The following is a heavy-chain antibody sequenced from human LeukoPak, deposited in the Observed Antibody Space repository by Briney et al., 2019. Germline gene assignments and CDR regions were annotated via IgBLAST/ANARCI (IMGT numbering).Heavy chain of an antibody. CDR3: ARLLPLASAYYFGY. CDR1: GGSISGTTHY. J-gene: IGHJ4*02. CDR2: IYYSGST. V-gene: IGHV4-39*01. Sequence: SETLSLTCTVSGGSISGTTHYWGWIRQPPGKGLEWSGSIYYSGSTYYNPSLKSRVTISVDTSKNQFSLKLSSVTAADTAVYYCARLLPLASAYYFGYWGQGTLVTVSS.